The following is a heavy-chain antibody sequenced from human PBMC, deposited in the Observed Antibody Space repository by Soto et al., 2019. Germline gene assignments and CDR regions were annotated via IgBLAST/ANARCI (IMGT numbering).Heavy chain of an antibody. CDR1: GGSFSGNY. Sequence: SETLSLTCAVYGGSFSGNYWTWIRQSPGRGLEWIGEINHSGTTKYNPSLKSRVTISVDTSKNQISLKVTSVTATDTALYYCARRYCSHTSCLAGFDSWGRGTLVTVSS. CDR2: INHSGTT. J-gene: IGHJ5*01. D-gene: IGHD2-2*01. V-gene: IGHV4-34*01. CDR3: ARRYCSHTSCLAGFDS.